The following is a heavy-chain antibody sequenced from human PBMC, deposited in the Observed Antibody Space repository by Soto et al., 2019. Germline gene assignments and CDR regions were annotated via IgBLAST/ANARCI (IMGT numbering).Heavy chain of an antibody. D-gene: IGHD3-3*01. V-gene: IGHV1-69*06. J-gene: IGHJ5*02. CDR2: IIPIFGTA. CDR1: GGTFSSYA. Sequence: QVQLVQSGAEVKKPGSSVKVSCEASGGTFSSYAISWVRQAPGQGLEWMGRIIPIFGTANYAQKFQGRVTITAYKSTGTAYMELSSLRSEDTAVYYCARGYYDFWSGYSNWFDPWGQGTLVTVSS. CDR3: ARGYYDFWSGYSNWFDP.